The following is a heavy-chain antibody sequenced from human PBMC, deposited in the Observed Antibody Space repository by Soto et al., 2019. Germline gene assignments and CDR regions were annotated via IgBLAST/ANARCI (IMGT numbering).Heavy chain of an antibody. CDR2: INAGNGNT. J-gene: IGHJ4*03. D-gene: IGHD1-26*01. CDR3: AGGDSGSYYSLDY. V-gene: IGHV1-3*01. Sequence: GSVKVSCKASGYTFTSYDMHWVRQAPGQRLEWLGWINAGNGNTKYSQKFQGRVTIARDTSASTAHMELSSLRSEDTAVYYCAGGDSGSYYSLDYWGQGTLVTVSS. CDR1: GYTFTSYD.